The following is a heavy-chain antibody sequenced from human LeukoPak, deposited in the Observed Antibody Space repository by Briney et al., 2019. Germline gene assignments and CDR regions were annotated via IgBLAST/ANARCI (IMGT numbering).Heavy chain of an antibody. J-gene: IGHJ4*02. CDR2: ISGGGTRT. V-gene: IGHV3-23*01. Sequence: GGSLRLSCAASGFTFSSSVMSWVRQAPGKGLEWVSTISGGGTRTYYAVSVNGRFVISRDNSMNTLYLQMNGLRAEDTAVYYCTKEASQSYGRTWGQGTLVTVSS. CDR3: TKEASQSYGRT. CDR1: GFTFSSSV. D-gene: IGHD4-23*01.